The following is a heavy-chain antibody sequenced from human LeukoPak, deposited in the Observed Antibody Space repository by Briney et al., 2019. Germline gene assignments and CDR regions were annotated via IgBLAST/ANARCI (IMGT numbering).Heavy chain of an antibody. CDR3: ARTDYDSSGYYYVLDY. D-gene: IGHD3-22*01. CDR1: GGSISSYY. J-gene: IGHJ4*02. CDR2: IYYSGST. V-gene: IGHV4-59*08. Sequence: SETLSLTCTVSGGSISSYYWSWIRQPPGKGLEWIGYIYYSGSTNCNPSLKSRVTISVDTSKNQFSMKLSSVTAADTAVYYCARTDYDSSGYYYVLDYWGQGTLVTVSS.